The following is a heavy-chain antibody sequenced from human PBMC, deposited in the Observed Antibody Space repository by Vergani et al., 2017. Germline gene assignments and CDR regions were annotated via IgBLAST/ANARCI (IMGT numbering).Heavy chain of an antibody. V-gene: IGHV4-30-4*01. D-gene: IGHD3-22*01. CDR3: ARAPYYYDSSGYGGMDV. CDR1: GGSLSSGDYY. J-gene: IGHJ6*02. Sequence: QVQLQESGPGLVKPSQTLSLTCTVSGGSLSSGDYYWSWIRQPPGKGLEWIGYIYYSASTYYNPSLKSRVTISVDTSKNQFSLKLSSVTAADTAVYYYARAPYYYDSSGYGGMDVWGQGTTVTVSS. CDR2: IYYSAST.